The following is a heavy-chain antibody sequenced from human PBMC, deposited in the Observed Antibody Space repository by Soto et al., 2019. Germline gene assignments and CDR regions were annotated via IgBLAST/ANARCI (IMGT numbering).Heavy chain of an antibody. CDR3: ARETPTGRIAGGPMDV. J-gene: IGHJ6*02. Sequence: GGSLRLSCAASGFTFSSYGMHWVRQAPGKGLEWVAVIWYDGSNKYYADSVKGRFTISRDNSKNTLYLQMNSLRAEDTAVYYCARETPTGRIAGGPMDVWGQGTTVTVSS. CDR1: GFTFSSYG. V-gene: IGHV3-33*01. CDR2: IWYDGSNK. D-gene: IGHD6-13*01.